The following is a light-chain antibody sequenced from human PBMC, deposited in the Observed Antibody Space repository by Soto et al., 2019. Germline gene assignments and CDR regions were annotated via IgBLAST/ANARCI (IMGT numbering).Light chain of an antibody. CDR1: SSDVGGYNY. CDR2: GVG. V-gene: IGLV2-8*01. J-gene: IGLJ2*01. Sequence: QSALTQPPSASGSPGQAVTISCTGTSSDVGGYNYVSWYQQEPGKAPKLRMYGVGERPSGVPDRFSGSKSGNTASLTVSGLQAEDEADYYCCSYAGNNVLFGGGTKLTVL. CDR3: CSYAGNNVL.